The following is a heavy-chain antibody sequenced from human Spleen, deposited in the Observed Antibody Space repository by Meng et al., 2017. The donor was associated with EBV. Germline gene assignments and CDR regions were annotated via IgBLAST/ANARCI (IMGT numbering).Heavy chain of an antibody. D-gene: IGHD2-15*01. CDR2: IYYSGST. Sequence: HLRLQESGPGLVKPSETLSLTCTVSGGSISSSTYYWGWIRQPPGKGLEWIGSIYYSGSTDYTPSLKTRVTISLDTSKNQFSLKLTSVTAADTAVFYCARDVGYYFDFWGQGTLVTVSS. CDR3: ARDVGYYFDF. J-gene: IGHJ4*02. CDR1: GGSISSSTYY. V-gene: IGHV4-39*07.